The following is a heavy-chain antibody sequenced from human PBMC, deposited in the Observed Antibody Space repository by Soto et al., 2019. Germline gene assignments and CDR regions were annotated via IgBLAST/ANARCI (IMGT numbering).Heavy chain of an antibody. Sequence: QVQLQQWGAGLLKPSETLSLTCAVYGGSFSGYYWSWIRQPPGKGLEWIGEINHSGSTNYNPSLKSRVTISVDTSKNQFSLKLSSVTAVDTAVYYCARVTTTLVDYWGQGTLVTVSS. CDR3: ARVTTTLVDY. V-gene: IGHV4-34*01. CDR1: GGSFSGYY. D-gene: IGHD4-17*01. CDR2: INHSGST. J-gene: IGHJ4*02.